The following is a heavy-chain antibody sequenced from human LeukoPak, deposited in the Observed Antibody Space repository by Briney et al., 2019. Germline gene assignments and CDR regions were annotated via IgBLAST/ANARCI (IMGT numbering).Heavy chain of an antibody. V-gene: IGHV4-61*02. CDR1: GGSISSGSYY. Sequence: SQTLSLTCTVSGGSISSGSYYWSWIRQPAGKGLEWIGRIYTSGSTNYNPSLKSRVTISVDTSKNQFSLKLSSATAADTAVYYCARGYYDFWSGYASDAFDIWGQGTMVTVSS. CDR3: ARGYYDFWSGYASDAFDI. CDR2: IYTSGST. J-gene: IGHJ3*02. D-gene: IGHD3-3*01.